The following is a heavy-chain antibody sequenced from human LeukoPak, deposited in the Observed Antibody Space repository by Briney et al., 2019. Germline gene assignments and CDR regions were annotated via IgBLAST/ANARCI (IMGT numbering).Heavy chain of an antibody. Sequence: SGGSLRLSCAASGFIFSSHGMHWVRQAPGKGLEWVAVISYDGSNKYYADSVKGRFTISRDNSKNTLYLQMNSLRAEDTAVYYCAKDSGGYTYVFDYWGQGTLVTVSS. CDR1: GFIFSSHG. CDR2: ISYDGSNK. J-gene: IGHJ4*02. V-gene: IGHV3-30*18. D-gene: IGHD5-18*01. CDR3: AKDSGGYTYVFDY.